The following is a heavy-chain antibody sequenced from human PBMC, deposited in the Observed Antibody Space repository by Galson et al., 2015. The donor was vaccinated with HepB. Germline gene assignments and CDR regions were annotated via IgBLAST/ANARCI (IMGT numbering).Heavy chain of an antibody. CDR3: ARERGDYGDYRPPDAFDI. D-gene: IGHD4-17*01. Sequence: SLRLSCAASGFTLSSYAMHWVRQAPGKGLEWVAVISYDGSNKYYADSVKGRFTISRDNSKNTLYLQMNSLRAEDTAVYYCARERGDYGDYRPPDAFDIWGQGTMVTVSS. CDR1: GFTLSSYA. CDR2: ISYDGSNK. V-gene: IGHV3-30*04. J-gene: IGHJ3*02.